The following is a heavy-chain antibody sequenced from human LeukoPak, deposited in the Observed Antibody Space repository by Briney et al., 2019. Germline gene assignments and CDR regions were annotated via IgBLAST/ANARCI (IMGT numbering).Heavy chain of an antibody. V-gene: IGHV3-23*01. J-gene: IGHJ4*02. D-gene: IGHD5-18*01. CDR1: GFTFSSYA. CDR2: ISGSGGSI. Sequence: QPGGSLRLSCAASGFTFSSYAMSWVRQAPGKGLEWVSAISGSGGSIYYADSVKGRFTISRDNSKNTLYLQMNSLRAEDTAVYYCAKDLDGYSYGPDYWGQGTLVTVSS. CDR3: AKDLDGYSYGPDY.